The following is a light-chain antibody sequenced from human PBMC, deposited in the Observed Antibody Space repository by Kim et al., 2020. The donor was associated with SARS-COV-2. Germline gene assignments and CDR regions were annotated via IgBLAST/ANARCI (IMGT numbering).Light chain of an antibody. V-gene: IGKV3-20*01. CDR1: QSVSNSY. Sequence: GERATPSCTASQSVSNSYLAWYQKKTGQAPRLVISGASNRATGIPARFSGSGSGIDFTLPISRLEPKDFAMYYCQQYGPSPPLTFGGGTKVDIK. J-gene: IGKJ4*01. CDR3: QQYGPSPPLT. CDR2: GAS.